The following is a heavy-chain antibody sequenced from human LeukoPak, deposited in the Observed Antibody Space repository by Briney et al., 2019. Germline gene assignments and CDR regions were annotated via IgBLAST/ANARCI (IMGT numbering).Heavy chain of an antibody. CDR3: ARVVTPRYCSSTSCYWKGWFDP. V-gene: IGHV1-69*13. CDR2: IIASFGTA. Sequence: ASVKVSCKASGGTLSRYAISWVRQAPGHGLEWRGGIIASFGTANYAQKFQGRVTISADESSGTAYMELSSLRSEDTAVYYCARVVTPRYCSSTSCYWKGWFDPWGQGTLVTVSS. CDR1: GGTLSRYA. D-gene: IGHD2-2*01. J-gene: IGHJ5*02.